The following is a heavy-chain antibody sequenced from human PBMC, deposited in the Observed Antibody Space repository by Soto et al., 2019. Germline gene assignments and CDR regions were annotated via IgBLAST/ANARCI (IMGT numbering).Heavy chain of an antibody. D-gene: IGHD2-15*01. J-gene: IGHJ6*02. CDR3: ARESVVVAATLSYYYYYGMDV. Sequence: PSETLFLTCTVSGGSISSGGYYWSWIRQHPGKGLEWIGYIYYSGSTYYNPSLKSRVTISVDTSKNQFSLKLSSVTAADTAVYYCARESVVVAATLSYYYYYGMDVWGQGTTVTVSS. CDR2: IYYSGST. V-gene: IGHV4-31*03. CDR1: GGSISSGGYY.